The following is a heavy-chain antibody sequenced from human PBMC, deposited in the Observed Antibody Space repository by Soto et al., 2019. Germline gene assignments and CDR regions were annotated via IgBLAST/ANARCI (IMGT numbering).Heavy chain of an antibody. CDR3: ARVEGPVTIFGVVTNTLYTFDY. J-gene: IGHJ4*02. D-gene: IGHD3-3*01. V-gene: IGHV4-39*07. CDR2: IYYSGST. Sequence: SETLSLTCTVSGGSISSSSYYWGWIRQPPGKGLEWIGSIYYSGSTYYNPSLKSRVTISVDTSKNQFSLKLSSVTAADTAVHYCARVEGPVTIFGVVTNTLYTFDYWGQGTLVTVSS. CDR1: GGSISSSSYY.